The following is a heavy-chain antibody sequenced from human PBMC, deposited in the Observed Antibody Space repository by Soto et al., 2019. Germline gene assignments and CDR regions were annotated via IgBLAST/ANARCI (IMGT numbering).Heavy chain of an antibody. J-gene: IGHJ5*02. V-gene: IGHV1-18*01. CDR1: GYTFTSYG. CDR2: ISAYNGKT. Sequence: ASVKVSCKASGYTFTSYGISWVRQAPGQGLEWKGWISAYNGKTKYAQKHQGKVKMTTDTSTSTAYIELRSLCFDDTAVYYCARDAVVVPAATHNWFDPWGQGTLVTVSS. D-gene: IGHD2-2*01. CDR3: ARDAVVVPAATHNWFDP.